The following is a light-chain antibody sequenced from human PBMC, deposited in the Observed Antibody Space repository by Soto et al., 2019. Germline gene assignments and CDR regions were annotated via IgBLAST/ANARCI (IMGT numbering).Light chain of an antibody. V-gene: IGKV1-13*02. CDR2: DVS. Sequence: AIQLTQSPSSLSASVGDRVTITCRASQDIRGALAWYQQKPGKAPKMLIYDVSTLESGVPLRFSSSSSGPDFTLTISSLQPVDFATYYCQQFNSYPITFGQGTRLEIK. J-gene: IGKJ5*01. CDR3: QQFNSYPIT. CDR1: QDIRGA.